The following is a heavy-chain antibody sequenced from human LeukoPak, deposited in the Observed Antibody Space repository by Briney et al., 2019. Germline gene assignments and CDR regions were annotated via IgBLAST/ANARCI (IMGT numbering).Heavy chain of an antibody. V-gene: IGHV4-39*01. CDR3: ASSIAAAEYFQH. Sequence: TSETLSLTCTVSSDSISSSSYYWGWIRQPPGKGLEWIGSIDYSGSTYYNPSLKSRVTISVDTSKNQFSLKLSSVSAADTAIYCCASSIAAAEYFQHWGQGTLVTVSS. CDR2: IDYSGST. J-gene: IGHJ1*01. CDR1: SDSISSSSYY. D-gene: IGHD6-13*01.